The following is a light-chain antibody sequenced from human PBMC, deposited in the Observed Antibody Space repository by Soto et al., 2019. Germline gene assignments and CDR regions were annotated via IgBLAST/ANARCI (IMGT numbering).Light chain of an antibody. J-gene: IGLJ1*01. Sequence: QSALTQPPSVSGSPGQSVTISCTGTGSDFGRYNRVSWYQHTPGTAPKLLIYEGSKRPSGVSNRFSGSKSGNTASLTISGLQAEDEADYYCCSYAGSSPYVFGTGTKLTVL. CDR2: EGS. CDR3: CSYAGSSPYV. CDR1: GSDFGRYNR. V-gene: IGLV2-23*01.